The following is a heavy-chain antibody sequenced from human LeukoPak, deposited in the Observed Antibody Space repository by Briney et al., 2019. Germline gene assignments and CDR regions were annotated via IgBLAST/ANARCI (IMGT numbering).Heavy chain of an antibody. V-gene: IGHV3-23*01. CDR3: TRDLVDYDVSTGLHHYYMDV. J-gene: IGHJ6*02. CDR2: ISGSGFST. CDR1: GFSFSDYA. Sequence: GGSLRLSCAASGFSFSDYAMSWVRQAPGKGLEWVSGISGSGFSTYYPESEKGRFTISRDNSKNTLYLQMNTLRVEDTAVYYCTRDLVDYDVSTGLHHYYMDVWGQGTTVTVSS. D-gene: IGHD3-9*01.